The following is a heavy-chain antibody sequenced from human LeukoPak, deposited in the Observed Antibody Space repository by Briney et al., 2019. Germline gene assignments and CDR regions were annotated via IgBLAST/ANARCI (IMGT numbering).Heavy chain of an antibody. CDR2: INHSGST. J-gene: IGHJ3*02. D-gene: IGHD3-22*01. CDR1: GGSFSGYY. Sequence: SETLSLTCAVYGGSFSGYYWSWIRQPPGKGLEWIGEINHSGSTNYNPSLKSRVTISVDTSKNQFSLKLSSVTAADTAVYYCARDGDSSGYYGRDAFDIWGQGTMVTVSS. CDR3: ARDGDSSGYYGRDAFDI. V-gene: IGHV4-34*01.